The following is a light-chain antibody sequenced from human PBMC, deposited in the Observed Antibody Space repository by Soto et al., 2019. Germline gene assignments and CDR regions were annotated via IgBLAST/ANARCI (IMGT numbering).Light chain of an antibody. CDR1: SSDVGFFNY. J-gene: IGLJ1*01. CDR3: SPFVDGTSYV. Sequence: QSALTRPASVSGAPGQSLTISCTGTSSDVGFFNYVSWYQHHPGKVPKFLIYEVNKRPSGVPDRFSGSKSGNTASLTVSGLQPEDEAEYFCSPFVDGTSYVFGTGTKVTVL. CDR2: EVN. V-gene: IGLV2-8*01.